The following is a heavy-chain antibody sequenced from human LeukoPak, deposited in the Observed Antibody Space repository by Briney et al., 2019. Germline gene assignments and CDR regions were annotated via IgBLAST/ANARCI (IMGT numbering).Heavy chain of an antibody. CDR2: FSVSGVGP. V-gene: IGHV3-23*01. CDR1: GFTFSSYA. Sequence: PGGSLRLSCAASGFTFSSYAMSWVRQAQGKGLEWVSAFSVSGVGPYYADSVKGRFTISRDNSKNTLYLQMNSLRAEDTAVYYCAKEGGSSSSVVYYWGQGTLVTVSS. D-gene: IGHD6-6*01. CDR3: AKEGGSSSSVVYY. J-gene: IGHJ4*02.